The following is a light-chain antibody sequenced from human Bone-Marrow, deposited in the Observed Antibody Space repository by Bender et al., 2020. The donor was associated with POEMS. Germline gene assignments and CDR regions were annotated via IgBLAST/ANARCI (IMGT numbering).Light chain of an antibody. V-gene: IGLV3-21*03. CDR1: NIGSKS. CDR2: DDS. CDR3: QSADSGGYYWV. Sequence: SYVLTQPPSVSVAPGKTARITCGGNNIGSKSVHWYQQKPGQAPVLVVYDDSDRPSGIPERFSGSSSGTTVTFTISGVQAEDEADYYCQSADSGGYYWVFGGGTKLTVV. J-gene: IGLJ3*02.